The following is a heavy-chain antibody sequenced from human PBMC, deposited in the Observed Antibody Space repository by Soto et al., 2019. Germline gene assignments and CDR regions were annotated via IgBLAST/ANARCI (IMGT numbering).Heavy chain of an antibody. Sequence: GSLRLSCAASGFTFSSYWMHWVRQSPGKGLVWVSQIDSDGRSTTYADTVKGRFTVSRGNAKNKLFLQMNSLRAEDTAVYYCVRDYDSSGFYSGHWGQGTLVTVSS. V-gene: IGHV3-74*03. D-gene: IGHD3-22*01. J-gene: IGHJ4*02. CDR1: GFTFSSYW. CDR3: VRDYDSSGFYSGH. CDR2: IDSDGRST.